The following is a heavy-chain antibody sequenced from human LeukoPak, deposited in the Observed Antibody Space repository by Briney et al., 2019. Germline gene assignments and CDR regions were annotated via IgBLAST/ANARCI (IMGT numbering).Heavy chain of an antibody. CDR2: IIPIFGTA. D-gene: IGHD3-9*01. V-gene: IGHV1-69*06. CDR3: ARAGLDWILTGYGIDY. Sequence: ASVKVSCKASGYTFTSYGISWVRQAPGQGLEWMGGIIPIFGTANYAQKFQGRVTITADKSTSTAYMELSSLRSEDTAVYYCARAGLDWILTGYGIDYWGQGTLVTVSS. CDR1: GYTFTSYG. J-gene: IGHJ4*02.